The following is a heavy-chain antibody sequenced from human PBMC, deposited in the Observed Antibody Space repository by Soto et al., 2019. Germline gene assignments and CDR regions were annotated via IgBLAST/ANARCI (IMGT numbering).Heavy chain of an antibody. CDR1: GGTFSSYA. CDR2: IVPIFGTA. V-gene: IGHV1-69*01. Sequence: QVQMVQSWAEVQKPGSSVKVYCKASGGTFSSYAISWVRQAPGQGLEWMGGIVPIFGTANYAQKFQGRVTITADESTSTAYMELSSLRSEDTAVYYCARGPRIAAPLVYWGQDTLVTFSS. D-gene: IGHD6-6*01. CDR3: ARGPRIAAPLVY. J-gene: IGHJ1*01.